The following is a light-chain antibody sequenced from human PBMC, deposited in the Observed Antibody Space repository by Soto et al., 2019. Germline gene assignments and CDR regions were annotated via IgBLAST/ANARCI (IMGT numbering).Light chain of an antibody. V-gene: IGKV3-20*01. CDR3: NYYRTSPAIT. Sequence: EIVLTQSPGTLSLSPGDRATLSCRASQSVSSTYLTWYQQRPGQAPRLLIYGASNRATGIPDRFSGSGSGTDFTLTVSRLEPEDFAVYYCNYYRTSPAITFGQGTRME. CDR2: GAS. CDR1: QSVSSTY. J-gene: IGKJ5*01.